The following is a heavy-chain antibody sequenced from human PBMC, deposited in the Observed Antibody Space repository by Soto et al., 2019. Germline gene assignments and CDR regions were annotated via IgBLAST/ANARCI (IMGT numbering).Heavy chain of an antibody. CDR1: GYSFTSYW. D-gene: IGHD3-3*01. J-gene: IGHJ3*02. CDR2: IYPGDSDT. CDR3: ASTPLLSRGARGRGRYDFGGVYYPPGVFDI. Sequence: PGESLKISCQGSGYSFTSYWIGWVRQMPGKGLEWMGIIYPGDSDTRYSPSFQGQVTISADKSISTAYLQWSSLKASDTAMYYCASTPLLSRGARGRGRYDFGGVYYPPGVFDIGGQGKSVTV. V-gene: IGHV5-51*01.